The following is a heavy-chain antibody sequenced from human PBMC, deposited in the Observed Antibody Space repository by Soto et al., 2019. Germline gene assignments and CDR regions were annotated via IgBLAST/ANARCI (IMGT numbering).Heavy chain of an antibody. V-gene: IGHV1-69*12. Sequence: QVQLVQSGAEVKKPGSSVKVSCKASGGTFSSYAISWVRQAPGQGLEWMGGIIPIFGAANYAQKFQGRVTIPAHETTSAAYMEMSSLRSEDTAVYYCARHVPAAGYYHGMDVWGQGTTVTVSS. CDR2: IIPIFGAA. CDR1: GGTFSSYA. J-gene: IGHJ6*02. D-gene: IGHD2-2*01. CDR3: ARHVPAAGYYHGMDV.